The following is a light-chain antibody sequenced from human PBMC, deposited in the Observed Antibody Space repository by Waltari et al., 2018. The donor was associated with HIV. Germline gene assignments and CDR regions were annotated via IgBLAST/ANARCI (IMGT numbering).Light chain of an antibody. CDR1: SSDVGGYNY. V-gene: IGLV2-8*01. Sequence: QSALTQSPSASGSPGQPVTLSCTGTSSDVGGYNYVTWYQHHPGKAPNLMIYEISKRPAGVPARFAGSKSASTAYLTVSGLQAEDGADCYCSSYAGSNNRWVFGGGPNLAAL. J-gene: IGLJ3*02. CDR2: EIS. CDR3: SSYAGSNNRWV.